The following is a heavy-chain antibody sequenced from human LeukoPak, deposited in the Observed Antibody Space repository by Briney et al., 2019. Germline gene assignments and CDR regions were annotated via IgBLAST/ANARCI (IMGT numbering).Heavy chain of an antibody. CDR2: IYYSGST. J-gene: IGHJ5*02. Sequence: SETLSLTCTVSGGSISSSSYYWGWIRQPPGKGLEWIGSIYYSGSTYYNPSLKSRVTISVDTSKNQFSLKLSSVTAADTAVYYCARAGRGVIHNWFDPWGQGTLVTVSS. D-gene: IGHD3-10*01. CDR3: ARAGRGVIHNWFDP. CDR1: GGSISSSSYY. V-gene: IGHV4-39*07.